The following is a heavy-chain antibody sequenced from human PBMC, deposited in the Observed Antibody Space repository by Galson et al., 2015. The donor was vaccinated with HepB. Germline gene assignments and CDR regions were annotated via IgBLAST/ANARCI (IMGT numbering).Heavy chain of an antibody. D-gene: IGHD5-24*01. J-gene: IGHJ5*02. V-gene: IGHV3-7*01. CDR1: GITFSNYW. Sequence: SLRLSCAGSGITFSNYWMSWVRQAPGKGLEWVANIKQDGSGEYYVDSVRGRFTISRDNAKNSLFLQMNSLRVEDTAVYYCARERVMGWLQKSLGNLDPWGQGTLVTVSS. CDR3: ARERVMGWLQKSLGNLDP. CDR2: IKQDGSGE.